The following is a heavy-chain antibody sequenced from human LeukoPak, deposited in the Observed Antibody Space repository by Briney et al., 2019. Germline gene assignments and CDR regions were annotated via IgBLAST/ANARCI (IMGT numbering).Heavy chain of an antibody. J-gene: IGHJ4*02. Sequence: GGSLRLSCAASGFTFSDYYMSWIRQAPGKGLEWLSYISSGGSTIYYADSVEGRFTISRDNAKNSLYLQMNSLRAEDTAVYYCAKGSYLRTYSGFDYWGQGTLVTVSS. V-gene: IGHV3-11*01. D-gene: IGHD5-12*01. CDR2: ISSGGSTI. CDR1: GFTFSDYY. CDR3: AKGSYLRTYSGFDY.